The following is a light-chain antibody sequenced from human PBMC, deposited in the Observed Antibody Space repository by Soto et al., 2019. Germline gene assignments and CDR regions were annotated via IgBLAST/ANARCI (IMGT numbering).Light chain of an antibody. CDR2: KAT. J-gene: IGKJ2*01. CDR3: QLYHDFQYT. Sequence: DFPMTQSPSTLSASVGDGVTITCRASQSIGSGLAWYQQQPGKAPKLLIYKATNLQRGVSSRFSGSGSGTDFSLTISSLQPADSATYYCQLYHDFQYTFGQGTKLEI. CDR1: QSIGSG. V-gene: IGKV1-5*03.